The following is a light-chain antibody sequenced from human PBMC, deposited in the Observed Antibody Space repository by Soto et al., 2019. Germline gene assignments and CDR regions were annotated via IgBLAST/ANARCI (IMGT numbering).Light chain of an antibody. CDR2: AAS. J-gene: IGKJ1*01. CDR1: QSVSSY. Sequence: EIVMTQSPATPAFSPGERSTLSCRASQSVSSYLAWYQQKPGQAPRLLIYAASTRATGIPARFSGSGSGTEFTLTISSLQSEDFAVYYCQQYNNWPVFGQGTKVDIK. V-gene: IGKV3-15*01. CDR3: QQYNNWPV.